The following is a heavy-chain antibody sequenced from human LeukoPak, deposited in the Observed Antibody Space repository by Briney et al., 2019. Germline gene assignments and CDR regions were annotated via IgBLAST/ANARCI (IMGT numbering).Heavy chain of an antibody. CDR3: ASQKVVVSVKTYYYYGMDV. V-gene: IGHV3-48*03. Sequence: GGSLRLSCAASGFTFSSYEMNWVRQAPGKGLEWVSYISSSGSTIYYADSVKGRFTISRDNAKNSLYLQMNSLRAEDTAVYYCASQKVVVSVKTYYYYGMDVWGQGTTVTVSS. J-gene: IGHJ6*02. D-gene: IGHD2-21*01. CDR2: ISSSGSTI. CDR1: GFTFSSYE.